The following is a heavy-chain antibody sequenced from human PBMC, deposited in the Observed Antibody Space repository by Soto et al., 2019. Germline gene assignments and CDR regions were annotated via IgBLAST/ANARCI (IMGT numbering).Heavy chain of an antibody. D-gene: IGHD2-2*01. V-gene: IGHV4-31*03. J-gene: IGHJ4*02. CDR2: IYYSGST. CDR1: GGSISSGGYY. Sequence: SETLSLTCTVSGGSISSGGYYWSWIRQHPGKGLEWIGYIYYSGSTYYNPSLKSRVTISVDTSKNQFSLKLSSVTAADTAVYYCARTKTSSTSFHVDYWGQGTQVTVSS. CDR3: ARTKTSSTSFHVDY.